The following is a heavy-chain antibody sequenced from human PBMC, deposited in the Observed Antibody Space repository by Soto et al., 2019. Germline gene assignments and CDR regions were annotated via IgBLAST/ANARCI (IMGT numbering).Heavy chain of an antibody. Sequence: PGGSLRLSCGASGFSFSKYGMHWDRQAPGEGLEWLSLISYDGSEKWYAESVKGRFTISRDNSKNTLYLQMNSLRGDDTAVYFCAKGYEVSPPVASAWYSNYFYGVDVWGRGTTVTVSS. V-gene: IGHV3-30*18. J-gene: IGHJ6*02. CDR2: ISYDGSEK. CDR1: GFSFSKYG. CDR3: AKGYEVSPPVASAWYSNYFYGVDV. D-gene: IGHD6-19*01.